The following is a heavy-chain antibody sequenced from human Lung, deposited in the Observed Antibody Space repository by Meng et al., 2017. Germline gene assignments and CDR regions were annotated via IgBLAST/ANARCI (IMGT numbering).Heavy chain of an antibody. J-gene: IGHJ4*02. V-gene: IGHV4-34*02. CDR3: VRRTYSSGWYFDY. Sequence: VQLQQSGVGLLKPSGTLSLTFAVYGGSFSGYYWSWIRQPPGKGLEWIGEIIDSGSTNYNPSLKSRVTISVDTSKNQFSLRVTSVTAADRAVYYCVRRTYSSGWYFDYWGQGTLVTVSS. CDR1: GGSFSGYY. D-gene: IGHD6-19*01. CDR2: IIDSGST.